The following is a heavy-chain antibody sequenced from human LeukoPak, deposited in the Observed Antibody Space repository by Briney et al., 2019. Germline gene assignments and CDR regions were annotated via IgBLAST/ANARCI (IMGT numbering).Heavy chain of an antibody. J-gene: IGHJ6*02. CDR1: GFTFSSYV. CDR3: AKAPQVGTYYYGMDV. Sequence: GGSLRLSCVASGFTFSSYVINWARQAPGKGLEWVSAISGSGGSTYYADSVKGRFTISRDNSKNTLYLQMNSLRAEDTAVYYCAKAPQVGTYYYGMDVWGQGTTVTV. CDR2: ISGSGGST. D-gene: IGHD3-10*01. V-gene: IGHV3-23*01.